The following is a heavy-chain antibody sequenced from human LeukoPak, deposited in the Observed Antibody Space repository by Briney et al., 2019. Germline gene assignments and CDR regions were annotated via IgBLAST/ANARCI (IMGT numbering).Heavy chain of an antibody. D-gene: IGHD5-24*01. CDR2: VSSHGNDG. V-gene: IGHV3-30*01. Sequence: PGGSLRLSCAVSEFTFSHFAMHWVRQAPGKGLEWVAVVSSHGNDGYYADSVKGRFTISRDNSKNTLYLQIDSLRAEDTAIYYCTRAAYNFNDFDYWGQGTLVTVSS. CDR1: EFTFSHFA. J-gene: IGHJ4*02. CDR3: TRAAYNFNDFDY.